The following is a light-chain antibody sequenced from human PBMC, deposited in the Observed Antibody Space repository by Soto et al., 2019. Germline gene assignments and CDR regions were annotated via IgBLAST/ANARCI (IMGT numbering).Light chain of an antibody. CDR2: GTS. V-gene: IGKV3-20*01. CDR3: QQYGDSPMYT. J-gene: IGKJ2*01. Sequence: VVLTQSPGTLSLSPGERATLSCRASQDISSDYLAWYQQKPGQPPRLLIYGTSNRATGIPDRFSGSESATDFILTISRLEPEDFAVYFCQQYGDSPMYTFGQGTKLEI. CDR1: QDISSDY.